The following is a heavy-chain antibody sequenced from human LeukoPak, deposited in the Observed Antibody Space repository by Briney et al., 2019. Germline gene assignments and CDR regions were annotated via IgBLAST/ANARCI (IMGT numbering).Heavy chain of an antibody. CDR2: ISTDGTNT. CDR3: ARDYGNYRRGFDI. Sequence: GGSLRLSCTASGFTFGDYAMSWVRQAPGKGLVRVSRISTDGTNTVYADSVKGRFTISRDNAKNTLSLQMNSLRAEDLAVYYCARDYGNYRRGFDIWGQGTMVTVSS. D-gene: IGHD4-17*01. J-gene: IGHJ3*02. V-gene: IGHV3-74*01. CDR1: GFTFGDYA.